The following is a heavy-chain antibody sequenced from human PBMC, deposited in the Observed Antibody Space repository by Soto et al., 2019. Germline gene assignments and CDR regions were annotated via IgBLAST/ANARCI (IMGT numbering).Heavy chain of an antibody. CDR3: AGLYGSGSYYNVDFDY. CDR1: GFTFSSYA. CDR2: ISYDGSNK. J-gene: IGHJ4*02. D-gene: IGHD3-10*01. V-gene: IGHV3-30-3*01. Sequence: GGSLRLSCAASGFTFSSYAMHWVRQAPGKGLEWVAVISYDGSNKYYADSVKGRFTISRDNSKNTLYLQMNSLRAEDTAVYYCAGLYGSGSYYNVDFDYWGQGTLLTVSS.